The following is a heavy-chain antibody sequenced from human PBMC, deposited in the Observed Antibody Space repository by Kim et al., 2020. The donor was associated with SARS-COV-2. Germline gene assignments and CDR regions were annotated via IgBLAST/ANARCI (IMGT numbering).Heavy chain of an antibody. CDR3: AKDRPSQAGSYSMYYYYYGMDV. Sequence: GGSLRLSCAASGFTFSSYAMYWVRQAPGKGLEWVAVISYDGGNKYYADSVKGRFTISRDNSKNTLYLQMNSLRAEDTAVYYCAKDRPSQAGSYSMYYYYYGMDVWGQGTTVTVSS. J-gene: IGHJ6*02. CDR1: GFTFSSYA. V-gene: IGHV3-30*18. D-gene: IGHD1-26*01. CDR2: ISYDGGNK.